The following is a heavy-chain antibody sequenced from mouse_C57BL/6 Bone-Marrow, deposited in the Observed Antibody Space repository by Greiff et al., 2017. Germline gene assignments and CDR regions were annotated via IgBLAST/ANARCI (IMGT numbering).Heavy chain of an antibody. J-gene: IGHJ4*01. CDR3: AYYSNPYYAMDY. D-gene: IGHD2-5*01. CDR1: GYTFTSYW. V-gene: IGHV1-55*01. CDR2: IYPGSGST. Sequence: QVQLQQSGAELVKPGASVKMSCKASGYTFTSYWITWVKQRPGQGLEWIGDIYPGSGSTNYNEKFKSKATLTVATSSSTAYMQLSSLTSEDSAVYYCAYYSNPYYAMDYWGQGTSVTVSS.